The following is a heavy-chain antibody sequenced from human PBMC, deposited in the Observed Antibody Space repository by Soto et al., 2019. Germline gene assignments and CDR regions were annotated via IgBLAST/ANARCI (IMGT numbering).Heavy chain of an antibody. J-gene: IGHJ3*02. CDR1: GRSISSYY. CDR2: IYYSGST. Sequence: PSETLSLTCTVPGRSISSYYWSWIRQPPGKGLEWIGDIYYSGSTNYNPSLKSRVTISVDTSKNQFSLKLSSVTAADTAVYFCARRYGLSAFDIWGQGTMVT. D-gene: IGHD3-10*01. CDR3: ARRYGLSAFDI. V-gene: IGHV4-59*08.